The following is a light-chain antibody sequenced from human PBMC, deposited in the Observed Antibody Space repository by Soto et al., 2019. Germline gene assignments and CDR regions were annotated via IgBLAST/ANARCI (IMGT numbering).Light chain of an antibody. CDR2: WAS. J-gene: IGKJ4*01. CDR1: LKVFYSSNNHNY. CDR3: HQNYTTLAPT. Sequence: DIVMTQSPDSLTVSLGERATINCKSSLKVFYSSNNHNYLSWYQHKPGQPPKLLIYWASTRQSGVPDRFSGSGSGRDFTLTISSLLAEDDAVDYCHQNYTTLAPTFGEGTKVEIK. V-gene: IGKV4-1*01.